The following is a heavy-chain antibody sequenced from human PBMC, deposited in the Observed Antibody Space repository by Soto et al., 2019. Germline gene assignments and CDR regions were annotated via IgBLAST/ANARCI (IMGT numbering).Heavy chain of an antibody. CDR3: PKDQTHACDI. V-gene: IGHV3-30*18. CDR1: GFTFNIYG. J-gene: IGHJ3*02. Sequence: QVHLVESGGGVVQPGRSLRLSCAVSGFTFNIYGMYWVRQTPGKGPEWVAVISDDGSDKYYADSVKGRFTISRDNSKNTLYLQMNSLRVEDTAIYYCPKDQTHACDIWGQGTMVTVSS. CDR2: ISDDGSDK.